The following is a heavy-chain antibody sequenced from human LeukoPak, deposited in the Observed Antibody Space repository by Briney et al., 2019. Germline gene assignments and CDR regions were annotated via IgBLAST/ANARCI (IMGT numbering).Heavy chain of an antibody. CDR2: ISGSGGST. V-gene: IGHV3-23*01. CDR1: GFTFSTYA. J-gene: IGHJ4*02. CDR3: AKGGAATGYYFDY. D-gene: IGHD1-26*01. Sequence: GGSLRLSCSASGFTFSTYAMHWVRQAPGKGLEWLSAISGSGGSTYYADSVKGRFTISRDNSRDTLYLQMNTLRAEDTAVYYCAKGGAATGYYFDYWGQGTLVTVSS.